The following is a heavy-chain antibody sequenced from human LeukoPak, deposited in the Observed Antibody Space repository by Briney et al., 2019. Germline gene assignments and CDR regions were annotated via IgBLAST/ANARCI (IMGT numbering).Heavy chain of an antibody. V-gene: IGHV1-18*01. CDR2: ISAYNGNT. CDR3: ARDAPIVLTVYANSFDY. Sequence: ASVKVSCKASGYTFTSYGISWVRQAPGQGLEWMGWISAYNGNTNYAQKLQGRVTMTTDTSTSTAYMELRSLRSDDTAVYYCARDAPIVLTVYANSFDYWGQGTLVTVSS. J-gene: IGHJ4*02. D-gene: IGHD2-8*01. CDR1: GYTFTSYG.